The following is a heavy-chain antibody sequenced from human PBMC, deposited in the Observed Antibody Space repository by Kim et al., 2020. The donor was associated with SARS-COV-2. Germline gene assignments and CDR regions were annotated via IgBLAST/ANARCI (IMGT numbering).Heavy chain of an antibody. Sequence: SVKVSCKASGGTFSSYAISWVRQAPGQGLEWMGGIIPIFGTANYAQKFQGRVTITADESTSTAYMELSSLRSEDTAVYYCARVETGYLYYFDYWGQGTLVTVSS. CDR3: ARVETGYLYYFDY. V-gene: IGHV1-69*13. CDR1: GGTFSSYA. J-gene: IGHJ4*02. D-gene: IGHD3-9*01. CDR2: IIPIFGTA.